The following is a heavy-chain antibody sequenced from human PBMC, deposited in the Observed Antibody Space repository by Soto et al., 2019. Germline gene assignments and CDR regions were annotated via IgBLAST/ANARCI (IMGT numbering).Heavy chain of an antibody. D-gene: IGHD2-2*01. CDR2: IDPSDSYT. CDR3: ARHGPRVVDYYYYYGMDV. V-gene: IGHV5-10-1*01. J-gene: IGHJ6*02. CDR1: GYSFTSYW. Sequence: GESLKISCKGSGYSFTSYWISWVRQMPGKGLEWMGRIDPSDSYTNYSPSFQGHVTIPADKSISTAYLQWSSLKASDTAMYYCARHGPRVVDYYYYYGMDVWGQGTTVTVSS.